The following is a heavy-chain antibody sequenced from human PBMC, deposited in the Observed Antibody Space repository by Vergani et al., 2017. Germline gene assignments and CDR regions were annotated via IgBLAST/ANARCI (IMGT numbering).Heavy chain of an antibody. CDR2: ISYDGSNK. CDR3: TILRGYSGYGVDY. V-gene: IGHV3-30*03. Sequence: QVQLVESGGGVVQPGRSLRLSCAASGFTFSSYGMHWVRQAPGKGLEWVAVISYDGSNKYYADSVKGRFTISRDNSKNTLYLQMNSLRAEDTAVYYCTILRGYSGYGVDYWGQGTLVTVSS. CDR1: GFTFSSYG. J-gene: IGHJ4*02. D-gene: IGHD5-12*01.